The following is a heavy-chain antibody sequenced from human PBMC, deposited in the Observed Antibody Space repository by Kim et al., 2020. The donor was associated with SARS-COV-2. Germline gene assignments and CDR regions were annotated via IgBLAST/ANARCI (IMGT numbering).Heavy chain of an antibody. Sequence: SETLSLTCTVSGGSISSYYWSWIRQPPGKGLEWIGYIYYSGSTNYNPSLKSRVTISVDTSKNQFSLKLSSVTAADTAVYYCARVPQYYDILTGYSPYWYFDLWGRGTLVTVSS. D-gene: IGHD3-9*01. CDR2: IYYSGST. CDR1: GGSISSYY. J-gene: IGHJ2*01. CDR3: ARVPQYYDILTGYSPYWYFDL. V-gene: IGHV4-59*13.